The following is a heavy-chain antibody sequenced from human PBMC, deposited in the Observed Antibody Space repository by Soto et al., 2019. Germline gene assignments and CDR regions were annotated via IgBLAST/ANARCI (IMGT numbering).Heavy chain of an antibody. J-gene: IGHJ6*02. V-gene: IGHV3-30*18. Sequence: PGGSLRLSCAASGFTFSSYGMHWVRQAPGKGLEWVAVISYDGSNKYYADSVKGRFTISRDNSKNTLYLQMNSLRAEDTSVYYCAKDTARGLNYYYGMDVWGQGTTVTSP. CDR3: AKDTARGLNYYYGMDV. D-gene: IGHD5-18*01. CDR1: GFTFSSYG. CDR2: ISYDGSNK.